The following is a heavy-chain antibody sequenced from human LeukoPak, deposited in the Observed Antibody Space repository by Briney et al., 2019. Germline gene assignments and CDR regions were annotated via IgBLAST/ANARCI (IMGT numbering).Heavy chain of an antibody. CDR2: IKQDGSEK. Sequence: GGSLRLSCAASGFTFSGYWMTWVRQARGKGLEWVGNIKQDGSEKYYVDSVKGRFTISRDNAKTSLYVQMNSLRVEDTAIYYCARWEYTSGWYYIDSWGQGTLVTVSS. V-gene: IGHV3-7*01. CDR1: GFTFSGYW. J-gene: IGHJ4*02. CDR3: ARWEYTSGWYYIDS. D-gene: IGHD6-19*01.